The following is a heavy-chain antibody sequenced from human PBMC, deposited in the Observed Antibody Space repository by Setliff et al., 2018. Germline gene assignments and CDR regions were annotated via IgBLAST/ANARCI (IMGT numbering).Heavy chain of an antibody. J-gene: IGHJ4*02. CDR2: ISTYNGHT. CDR1: GYTFTNYG. D-gene: IGHD2-21*01. Sequence: ASVKVSCKASGYTFTNYGFSWVRQAPGQGLEWMGWISTYNGHTNYAQKLQGRVTLTTDTATSTAYMELRSLRSDDTAVYYCARAPRGPMSVVLALDYWGQGTLVTVSS. V-gene: IGHV1-18*01. CDR3: ARAPRGPMSVVLALDY.